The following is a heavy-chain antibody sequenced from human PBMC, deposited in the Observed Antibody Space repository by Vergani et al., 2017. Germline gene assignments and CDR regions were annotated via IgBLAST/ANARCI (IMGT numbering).Heavy chain of an antibody. CDR1: GYSFTSYW. CDR3: AGLYCSGGSCYQMGSYYYYGMDV. V-gene: IGHV5-51*01. D-gene: IGHD2-15*01. J-gene: IGHJ6*02. Sequence: EVQLVQSGAEVKKPGESLKISCKGSGYSFTSYWIGWVRQMPGKGLEWMGIIYPGDSDTRYSPSFQGQVTISADKSISTAYLQWSSLKASDTAMYYCAGLYCSGGSCYQMGSYYYYGMDVWGQGTTVTVSS. CDR2: IYPGDSDT.